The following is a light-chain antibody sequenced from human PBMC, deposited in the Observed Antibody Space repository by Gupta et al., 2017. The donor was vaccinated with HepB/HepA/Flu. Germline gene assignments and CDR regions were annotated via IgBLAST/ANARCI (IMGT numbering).Light chain of an antibody. CDR3: QQYYNSPWT. J-gene: IGKJ1*01. Sequence: DIVMTQSPDSLAVSLGARATINCKSSQSVLYSSNNKNYLAWYQQKPGQPPKLLIYWASTRESGVPDRFSGSGSGTDFTFTISSLQAEDVADYYCQQYYNSPWTFGQGTKVEIK. V-gene: IGKV4-1*01. CDR1: QSVLYSSNNKNY. CDR2: WAS.